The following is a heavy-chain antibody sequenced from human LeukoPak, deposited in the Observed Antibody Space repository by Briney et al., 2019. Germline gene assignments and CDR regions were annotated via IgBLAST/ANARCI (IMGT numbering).Heavy chain of an antibody. CDR1: GGSISSGSYY. CDR3: ARGYCTNGVCYRSRRFDP. Sequence: SETLSLTCTVSGGSISSGSYYWSWIRQPAGKGLEWIGEINHSGGTNYNPSLKSRVTISVDTSKNQFSLKLSSVTAADTAVYYCARGYCTNGVCYRSRRFDPWGQGTLVTVSS. CDR2: INHSGGT. V-gene: IGHV4-61*10. D-gene: IGHD2-8*01. J-gene: IGHJ5*02.